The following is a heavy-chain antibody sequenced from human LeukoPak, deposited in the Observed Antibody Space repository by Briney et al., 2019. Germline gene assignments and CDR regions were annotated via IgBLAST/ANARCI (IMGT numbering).Heavy chain of an antibody. CDR1: GFTFSSYW. D-gene: IGHD6-25*01. CDR2: INSDGSST. V-gene: IGHV3-74*01. J-gene: IGHJ3*02. CDR3: ARRSAAKDAFDI. Sequence: GSLRLSCAASGFTFSSYWMHWVRQAPGKGLVRVSRINSDGSSTSYADSVKGRFTISRDNAKNTLYLQMNSLRAEDTAVYYCARRSAAKDAFDIWGQGTMVTVSS.